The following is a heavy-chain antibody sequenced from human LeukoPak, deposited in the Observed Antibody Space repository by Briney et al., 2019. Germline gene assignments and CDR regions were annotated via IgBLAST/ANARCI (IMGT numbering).Heavy chain of an antibody. CDR1: GYTFTSYG. D-gene: IGHD3-9*01. J-gene: IGHJ4*02. V-gene: IGHV1-18*01. CDR2: ISAYNGNT. CDR3: ARVVRYFDWLATYYFDY. Sequence: GASVKVSCKASGYTFTSYGISWVRQAPGQGLEWMGWISAYNGNTNYAQKLQGRVTMTTDTSTSTAYMELRSLRSDDTAVYYCARVVRYFDWLATYYFDYWGQGTLVTVSS.